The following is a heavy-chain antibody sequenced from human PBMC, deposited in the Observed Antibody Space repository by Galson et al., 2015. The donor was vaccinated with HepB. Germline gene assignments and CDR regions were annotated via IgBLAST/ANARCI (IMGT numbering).Heavy chain of an antibody. Sequence: SVKVSCKASGYTFTSYGISWVRQAPGQGLEWMGWISAYNGNTNYAQKLQGRVTMTTDTSTSTAYMELRSLRSDDTAVYYCARDKRKNWNDANWFDPWGQGTLVTVSS. CDR2: ISAYNGNT. D-gene: IGHD1-1*01. J-gene: IGHJ5*02. V-gene: IGHV1-18*04. CDR3: ARDKRKNWNDANWFDP. CDR1: GYTFTSYG.